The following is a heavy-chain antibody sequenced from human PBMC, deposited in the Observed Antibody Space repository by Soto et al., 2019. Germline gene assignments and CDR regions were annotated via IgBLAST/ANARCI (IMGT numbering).Heavy chain of an antibody. CDR1: GGSISSYY. D-gene: IGHD2-21*01. J-gene: IGHJ3*02. V-gene: IGHV4-59*01. CDR2: IYYSGST. CDR3: ARKGGDYGVIAKNAFDI. Sequence: SETLSLTCTVSGGSISSYYWSWIRQPPGKGLEWIGYIYYSGSTNYNPSLKSRVTISVDTSKNQFSLKLSSVTAADTAVYYCARKGGDYGVIAKNAFDIWGQGTMVTFSS.